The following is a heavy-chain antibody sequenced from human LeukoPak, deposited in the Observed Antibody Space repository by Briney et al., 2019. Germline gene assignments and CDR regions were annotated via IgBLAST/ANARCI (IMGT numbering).Heavy chain of an antibody. J-gene: IGHJ4*02. CDR3: TTALDRYDFWSGYYTIDY. D-gene: IGHD3-3*01. V-gene: IGHV3-15*07. CDR1: GFTFSNAW. Sequence: GGSLRLSCAASGFTFSNAWMNWVRQAPGKGLEWVGRIKSKTDGGTTDYAAPVKDRFTISRDDSKNTLYLQMNSLKTEDTAVYYCTTALDRYDFWSGYYTIDYWGQGTLVTVSS. CDR2: IKSKTDGGTT.